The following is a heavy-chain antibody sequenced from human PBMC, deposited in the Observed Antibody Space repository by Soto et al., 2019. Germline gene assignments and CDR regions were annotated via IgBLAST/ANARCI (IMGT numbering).Heavy chain of an antibody. D-gene: IGHD6-13*01. Sequence: ASVKVSCKASGYTFTSYLINWVRQATGQGLEWMGWMNPNSGNTGYAQKFQGRVTMTRNTSISTAYMELSSLRSEDTAVYYCARGPYSSSWYRRSGDDYWGQGTLVTVSS. CDR1: GYTFTSYL. CDR2: MNPNSGNT. CDR3: ARGPYSSSWYRRSGDDY. J-gene: IGHJ4*02. V-gene: IGHV1-8*01.